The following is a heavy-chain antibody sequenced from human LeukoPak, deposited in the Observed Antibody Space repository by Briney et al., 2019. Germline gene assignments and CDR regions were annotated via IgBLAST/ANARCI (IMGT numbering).Heavy chain of an antibody. Sequence: ASVMVSCKASGYTFTTYGISWVRQAPGQGLEWMGWISAYSGNTDYAQKLQDRVTMTTDTSTSTAYMELRSLRSDDTAVYFCARAYCSDGSCYLDYWGQGTLVTVSS. D-gene: IGHD2-15*01. CDR1: GYTFTTYG. CDR2: ISAYSGNT. CDR3: ARAYCSDGSCYLDY. V-gene: IGHV1-18*01. J-gene: IGHJ4*02.